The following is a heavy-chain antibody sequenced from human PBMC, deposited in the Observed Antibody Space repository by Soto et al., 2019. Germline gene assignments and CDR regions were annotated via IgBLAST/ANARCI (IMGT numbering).Heavy chain of an antibody. D-gene: IGHD3-22*01. J-gene: IGHJ3*02. CDR3: ARDGRGGYYPRGAFDI. CDR1: GGSISSGDYY. V-gene: IGHV4-30-4*01. Sequence: LSLTCTVSGGSISSGDYYWSWIRQPPGKGLEWIGYIYYSGSTYYNPSLKSRVTISVDTSKNQFSLKLSSVTAADMAVYYCARDGRGGYYPRGAFDIWGQGTMVTVSS. CDR2: IYYSGST.